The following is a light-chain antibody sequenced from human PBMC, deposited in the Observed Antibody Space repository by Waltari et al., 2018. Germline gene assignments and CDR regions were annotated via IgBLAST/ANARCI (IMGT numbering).Light chain of an antibody. Sequence: GDSIALTCTLSSGHSSNIIAWLQQQPEKGPRYLMKVNSDGSHSRGDEIPDRFSGSSSGAVRHLTCSRLQAEDEADYYCQTGGHXTXVFGGGTKLTVL. J-gene: IGLJ3*02. CDR1: SGHSSNI. V-gene: IGLV4-69*01. CDR2: VNSDGSH. CDR3: QTGGHXTXV.